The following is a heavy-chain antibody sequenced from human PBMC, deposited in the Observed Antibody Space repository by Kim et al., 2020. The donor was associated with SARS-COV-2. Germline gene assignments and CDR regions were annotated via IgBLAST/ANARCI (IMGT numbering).Heavy chain of an antibody. CDR3: TRELGYSSDPPDY. Sequence: GGSLRLSCTASGFTFGDYAMSWFRQAPGKGLEWVGFIRSKAYGGTTEYAASVKGRFTISRDDSKSIAYLQMNSLKTEDTAVYYCTRELGYSSDPPDYWGQGTLVTVSS. V-gene: IGHV3-49*03. CDR2: IRSKAYGGTT. D-gene: IGHD6-19*01. CDR1: GFTFGDYA. J-gene: IGHJ4*02.